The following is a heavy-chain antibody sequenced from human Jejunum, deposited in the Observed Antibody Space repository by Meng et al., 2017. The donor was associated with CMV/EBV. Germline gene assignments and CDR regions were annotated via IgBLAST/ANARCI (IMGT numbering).Heavy chain of an antibody. CDR3: AIIGYSSSITCSEIGDY. J-gene: IGHJ4*02. CDR1: YSFPDYY. V-gene: IGHV1-2*06. Sequence: YSFPDYYLHWVRQAPGQGLEWMGRINPNSGDTYFALKFQGRVTMTRDTPINTAYMELSSLRSDDTALYYCAIIGYSSSITCSEIGDYWGQGTLVTVSS. D-gene: IGHD6-19*01. CDR2: INPNSGDT.